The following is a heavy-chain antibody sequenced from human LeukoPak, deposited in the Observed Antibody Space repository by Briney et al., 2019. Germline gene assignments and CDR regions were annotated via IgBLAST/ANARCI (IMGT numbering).Heavy chain of an antibody. V-gene: IGHV1-69*13. J-gene: IGHJ2*01. CDR2: IIPIFGTA. CDR3: ARVRPYYDFWSGYYTDPYFDL. Sequence: ASVKVSCKASGGTFSSYAISWVRRAPGQGLEWMGGIIPIFGTANYAQKFQGRVTITADESTSTAYMELSSLRSEDTAVYYCARVRPYYDFWSGYYTDPYFDLWGRGTLVTVSS. CDR1: GGTFSSYA. D-gene: IGHD3-3*01.